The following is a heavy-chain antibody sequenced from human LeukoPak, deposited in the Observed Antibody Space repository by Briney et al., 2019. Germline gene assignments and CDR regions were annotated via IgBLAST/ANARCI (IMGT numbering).Heavy chain of an antibody. CDR2: ISAYNGNT. CDR3: ARQDYYDSSGAFGI. CDR1: GYTFTCYG. Sequence: GASVRVSSTASGYTFTCYGISCVRQAPGQGGERMGCISAYNGNTNYAQKLQGRVTMTTDTSTSTAYMELRSLRSDDTAVYYCARQDYYDSSGAFGIWGQGTMVTVSS. V-gene: IGHV1-18*01. D-gene: IGHD3-22*01. J-gene: IGHJ3*02.